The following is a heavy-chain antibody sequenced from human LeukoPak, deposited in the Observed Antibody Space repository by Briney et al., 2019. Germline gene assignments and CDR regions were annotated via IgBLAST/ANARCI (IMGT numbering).Heavy chain of an antibody. CDR2: ISSSGSTI. D-gene: IGHD4-17*01. Sequence: PGGSLRLSCAASGFTFSSHSMTWVRQAPGKGLEWVSYISSSGSTIYYADSVKGRFTISRDNAKNSLYLQMNSLRAEDTAVYYCARVLYGDYSFDYWGQGTLVTVSS. V-gene: IGHV3-48*01. CDR3: ARVLYGDYSFDY. J-gene: IGHJ4*02. CDR1: GFTFSSHS.